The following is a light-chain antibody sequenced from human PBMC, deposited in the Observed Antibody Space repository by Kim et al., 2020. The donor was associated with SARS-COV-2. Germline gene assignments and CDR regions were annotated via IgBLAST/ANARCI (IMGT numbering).Light chain of an antibody. CDR1: QAISNY. CDR3: QKYNNAPLT. J-gene: IGKJ4*01. V-gene: IGKV1-27*01. Sequence: EGDRGTVTGRASQAISNYLAWYQQKPGKVPKLLIYAASTLQSGVPSRFSGKASGTDFTLTISSLQPEDAAVYYCQKYNNAPLTFGGGTKVDIK. CDR2: AAS.